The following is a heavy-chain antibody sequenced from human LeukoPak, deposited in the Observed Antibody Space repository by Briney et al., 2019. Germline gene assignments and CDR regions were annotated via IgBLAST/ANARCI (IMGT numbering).Heavy chain of an antibody. J-gene: IGHJ6*02. CDR2: LSYDGSNK. CDR1: GXTFSTYG. V-gene: IGHV3-30*03. Sequence: PGGSLRLSCAASGXTFSTYGMHWVRQAPGKGLEWVAVLSYDGSNKYYADSVKGRFTISRDNSKNTLYLQMNSLRAEDTAVYYCARSAYYYDSRGYHNFYHYGMDVWGQGTTVTVSS. D-gene: IGHD3-22*01. CDR3: ARSAYYYDSRGYHNFYHYGMDV.